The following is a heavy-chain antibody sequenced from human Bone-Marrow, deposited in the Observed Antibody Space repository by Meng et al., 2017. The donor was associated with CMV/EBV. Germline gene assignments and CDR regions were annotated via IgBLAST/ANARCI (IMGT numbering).Heavy chain of an antibody. V-gene: IGHV4-34*01. CDR2: INHSGST. CDR3: ARGYCSSTSCRNYWYFDL. CDR1: SFSGYY. J-gene: IGHJ2*01. Sequence: SFSGYYWSWIRQPPRKGLEWIGEINHSGSTNYNPSLKSRVTISVDTSKNQFSLKLSSVTAADTAVYYCARGYCSSTSCRNYWYFDLWGRGTLVTVSS. D-gene: IGHD2-2*01.